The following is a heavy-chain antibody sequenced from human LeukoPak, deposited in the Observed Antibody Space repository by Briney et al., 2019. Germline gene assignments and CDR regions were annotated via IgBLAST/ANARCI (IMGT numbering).Heavy chain of an antibody. V-gene: IGHV1-18*01. CDR1: GYTFTSYS. CDR2: ISTYNGNT. D-gene: IGHD6-19*01. Sequence: ASVKVSCKASGYTFTSYSFSWVRQAPGQGLEWMGWISTYNGNTNYAQSFQGRVAMTTDTSTTTTYMELRSLRSDDTAVYYCARAPPLIAVAGLDYWGQGTLVTVSS. CDR3: ARAPPLIAVAGLDY. J-gene: IGHJ4*02.